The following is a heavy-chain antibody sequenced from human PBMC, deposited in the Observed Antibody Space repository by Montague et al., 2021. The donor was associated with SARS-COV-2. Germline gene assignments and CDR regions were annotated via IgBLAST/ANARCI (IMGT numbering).Heavy chain of an antibody. V-gene: IGHV3-23*01. Sequence: SLRLSCAASGFTFSSYAMSWVRQAPGKVLEWVSSISGSGGSTYYADSVKGRFTISRDNSKNTLYLQMNSLRAEDTAVYYCAKGIVVVPAAVTFDYWGQGTLVTVSS. CDR3: AKGIVVVPAAVTFDY. CDR2: ISGSGGST. D-gene: IGHD2-2*01. J-gene: IGHJ4*02. CDR1: GFTFSSYA.